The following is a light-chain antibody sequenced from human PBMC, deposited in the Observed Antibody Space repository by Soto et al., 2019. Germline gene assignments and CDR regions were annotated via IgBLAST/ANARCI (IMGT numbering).Light chain of an antibody. V-gene: IGKV3-15*01. Sequence: EIVMTQSPATLSVSPAEGATLSCRASQSVRSDFAWYQHTSGLAPRLLLIGVSTRATGIPVRFSGSGSATEFTLPISSLQSEDYAISYCHQYNNSPLTFGGGTKVDIK. J-gene: IGKJ4*01. CDR3: HQYNNSPLT. CDR2: GVS. CDR1: QSVRSD.